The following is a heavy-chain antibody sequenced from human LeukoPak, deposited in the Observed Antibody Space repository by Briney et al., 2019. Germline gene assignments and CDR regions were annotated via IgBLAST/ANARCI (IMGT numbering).Heavy chain of an antibody. CDR3: AREENSLRWLDY. D-gene: IGHD5-12*01. V-gene: IGHV4-39*07. CDR2: IYYSGST. Sequence: SETLSLTCTVSGGSISSSSYYWGWIRQPPGTGLEWIGSIYYSGSTYYNPSLKSRVTISVDTSKNQFSLKLSSVTAADTAVYYCAREENSLRWLDYWGQGTLVTVSS. J-gene: IGHJ4*02. CDR1: GGSISSSSYY.